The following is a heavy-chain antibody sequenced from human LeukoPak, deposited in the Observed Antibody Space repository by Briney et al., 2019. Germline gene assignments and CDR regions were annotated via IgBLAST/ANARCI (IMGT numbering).Heavy chain of an antibody. D-gene: IGHD3-22*01. J-gene: IGHJ4*02. CDR3: ARFYSYYYDSSGYYTGRYFDY. Sequence: GESLKISCKGSGYSFTSYWIGWVRQMPGKGREWMGIIYPGDSDTRYSPSFQGQVTISADKSISTAYLQWSSLKASDTAMYYCARFYSYYYDSSGYYTGRYFDYWGQGTLVTVSS. V-gene: IGHV5-51*01. CDR1: GYSFTSYW. CDR2: IYPGDSDT.